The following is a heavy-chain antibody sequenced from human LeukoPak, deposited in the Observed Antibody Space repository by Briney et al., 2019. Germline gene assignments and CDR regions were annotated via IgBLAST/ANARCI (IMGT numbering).Heavy chain of an antibody. V-gene: IGHV4-31*03. CDR2: IYYSGST. CDR3: ANSNYEAVFDP. CDR1: GGSISSGGYY. D-gene: IGHD4-11*01. Sequence: SETLSLTCTVSGGSISSGGYYWSWIRQHPGKGLEWIGYIYYSGSTYYNPSLKSRVTISVDTSKNQFSLKLSSVTAADTAAYYCANSNYEAVFDPWGQGTLVTVSS. J-gene: IGHJ5*02.